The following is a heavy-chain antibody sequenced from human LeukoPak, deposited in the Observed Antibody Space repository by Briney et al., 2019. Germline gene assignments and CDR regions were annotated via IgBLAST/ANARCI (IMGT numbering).Heavy chain of an antibody. V-gene: IGHV1-8*03. Sequence: ASVKVSCKASGYAFTSYDINWVRQATGQGLEWMGWMNPNSGNTGYAQKFQGRVTITRNTSISTAYMELSSLRSEDTAVYYCARGAWGSYSSSGYTFDYWGQGTLVTVSS. D-gene: IGHD6-13*01. CDR3: ARGAWGSYSSSGYTFDY. J-gene: IGHJ4*02. CDR1: GYAFTSYD. CDR2: MNPNSGNT.